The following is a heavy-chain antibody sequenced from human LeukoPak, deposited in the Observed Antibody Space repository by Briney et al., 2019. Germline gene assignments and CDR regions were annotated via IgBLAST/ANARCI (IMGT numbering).Heavy chain of an antibody. CDR2: IKQDGSEK. CDR3: AREVGVKYSSGWYYFDY. D-gene: IGHD6-19*01. J-gene: IGHJ4*02. CDR1: GFTFSSYS. Sequence: RGGSLRLSCAASGFTFSSYSMNWVRQAPGKGLEWVANIKQDGSEKHYVDSVKGRFTISRDNAKNSLYLQMNSLRAEDTAVYYCAREVGVKYSSGWYYFDYWGQGTLVTVSS. V-gene: IGHV3-7*01.